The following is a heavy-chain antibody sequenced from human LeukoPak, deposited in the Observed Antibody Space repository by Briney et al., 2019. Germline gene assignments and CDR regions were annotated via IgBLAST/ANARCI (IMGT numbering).Heavy chain of an antibody. CDR3: ARLTVPLRFDP. CDR1: GGSFSGYY. CDR2: IYYSGST. Sequence: SETLSLTCAVYGGSFSGYYWSWIRQPPGKGLEWIGYIYYSGSTNYNPSLKSRVTISVDTSKNQFSLKLNSVSAADTAVYYCARLTVPLRFDPWGQGTLVTVSS. D-gene: IGHD2-2*01. V-gene: IGHV4-59*01. J-gene: IGHJ5*02.